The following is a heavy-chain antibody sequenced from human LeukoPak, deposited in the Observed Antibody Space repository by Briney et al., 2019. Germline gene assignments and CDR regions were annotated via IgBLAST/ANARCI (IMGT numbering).Heavy chain of an antibody. D-gene: IGHD3-22*01. CDR1: GFTFSSYA. J-gene: IGHJ6*02. V-gene: IGHV3-30*04. CDR3: ARDRGYYYYNYGMDV. Sequence: GGSLRLSCAASGFTFSSYAMHWVRQAPGKGLEWVAVISYDGSNKYYADSVKGRFTISRDNSKNTLYLQMNSLRAEDTAVYYCARDRGYYYYNYGMDVWGQGTTVTVSS. CDR2: ISYDGSNK.